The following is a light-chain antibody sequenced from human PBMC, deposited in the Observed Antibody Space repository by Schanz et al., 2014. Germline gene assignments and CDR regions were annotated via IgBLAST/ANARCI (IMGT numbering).Light chain of an antibody. J-gene: IGLJ3*02. CDR1: SGSVSTTYY. CDR2: STN. V-gene: IGLV8-61*01. Sequence: QTVVTQEPSFSVSPGGTVTLTCGLSSGSVSTTYYPSWYQLTPGQAPRTLIYSTNTRSSGVPDRFSGSILGNRAALTITGAQAEDESDYYCVLYMGSGIWVFGGGTKLTVL. CDR3: VLYMGSGIWV.